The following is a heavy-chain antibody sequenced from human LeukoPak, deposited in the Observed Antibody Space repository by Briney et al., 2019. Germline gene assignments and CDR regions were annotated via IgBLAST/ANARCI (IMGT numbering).Heavy chain of an antibody. CDR1: GFTFGDYA. D-gene: IGHD4-17*01. Sequence: GGSLRLSCTASGFTFGDYAMSWVRQAPGKGLEWVSAISGSGDSTYYADSVKGRFTISRDNSKNTLCLQMNRLRAEDTAVYYCAKTIGGLTTIQIFHSWGQGTLVTVSS. CDR3: AKTIGGLTTIQIFHS. CDR2: ISGSGDST. V-gene: IGHV3-23*01. J-gene: IGHJ4*02.